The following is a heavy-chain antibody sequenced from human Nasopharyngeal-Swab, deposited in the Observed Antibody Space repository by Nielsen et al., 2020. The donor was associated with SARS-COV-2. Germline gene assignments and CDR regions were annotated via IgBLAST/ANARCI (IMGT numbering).Heavy chain of an antibody. CDR2: ISAYNGNT. D-gene: IGHD5-12*01. J-gene: IGHJ3*02. CDR1: GYTFTSYG. CDR3: AREARGYSGYETNNDASAI. V-gene: IGHV1-18*01. Sequence: ASVKVSCKASGYTFTSYGISWVRQAPGQGLEWMGWISAYNGNTNYAQKLQGRVTMTTDTSTSTAYMELRSLRSDDTAVYYCAREARGYSGYETNNDASAIWGQGTMVTVSS.